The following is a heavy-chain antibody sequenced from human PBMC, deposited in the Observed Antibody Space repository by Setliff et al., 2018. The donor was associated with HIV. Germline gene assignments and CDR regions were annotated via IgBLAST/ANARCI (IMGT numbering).Heavy chain of an antibody. D-gene: IGHD4-17*01. CDR2: IYPGDSDT. V-gene: IGHV5-51*01. J-gene: IGHJ1*01. Sequence: RGSLKISCKASGYSFTIYWIGWVRQMPGKGLEWMGVIYPGDSDTRYSPSFQGQVTISADKSITTAYVQWSSLKASDTAMYYCATWTRAETSENFQHWGQGTLVTVSS. CDR3: ATWTRAETSENFQH. CDR1: GYSFTIYW.